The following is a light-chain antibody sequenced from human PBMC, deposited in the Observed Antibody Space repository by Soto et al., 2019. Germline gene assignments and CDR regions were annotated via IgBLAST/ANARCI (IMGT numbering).Light chain of an antibody. CDR2: GAS. J-gene: IGKJ4*01. V-gene: IGKV3-20*01. Sequence: EIGLTQSPCTLSLSPGERATLSCRASQSVSSSYLAWYQQKPGQAPRLLIYGASSRATGIPDRFSGSGSGTDFSLTISRLEPEDVAVYYCQQYGSSPRALTYGGGTKVELK. CDR1: QSVSSSY. CDR3: QQYGSSPRALT.